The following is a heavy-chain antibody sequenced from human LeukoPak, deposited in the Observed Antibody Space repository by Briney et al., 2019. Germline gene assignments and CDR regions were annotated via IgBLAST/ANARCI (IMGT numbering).Heavy chain of an antibody. J-gene: IGHJ4*02. CDR1: GFNFDAYA. CDR3: ATDKAGTIVWYGRWAIGLFDY. CDR2: ISADGGST. D-gene: IGHD6-13*01. V-gene: IGHV3-43*02. Sequence: GGSLRLSCAASGFNFDAYAMHWVRQAPGKGLQWISLISADGGSTYYADSVKGRFTISRDNSRNSLYLRMNSLTTEDTAFYYCATDKAGTIVWYGRWAIGLFDYWGQGTLLTVSS.